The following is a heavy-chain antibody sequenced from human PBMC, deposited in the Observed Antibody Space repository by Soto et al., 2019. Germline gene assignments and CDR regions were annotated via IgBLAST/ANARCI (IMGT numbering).Heavy chain of an antibody. CDR1: GFTFSAYS. CDR3: ARTPNFWTAYHFFDS. V-gene: IGHV3-21*01. D-gene: IGHD3-3*01. J-gene: IGHJ4*02. CDR2: ITSGSDYI. Sequence: PGGSLRLSCAASGFTFSAYSMNWVRQAPGKGLEWISSITSGSDYIFYADSVRGRFTISRDNAKNSLYLQMNGLRAEDTAVYFCARTPNFWTAYHFFDSWGQGTLVTVSS.